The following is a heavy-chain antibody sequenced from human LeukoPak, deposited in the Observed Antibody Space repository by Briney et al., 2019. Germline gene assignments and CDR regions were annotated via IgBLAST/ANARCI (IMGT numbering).Heavy chain of an antibody. CDR1: GFTFSSYG. J-gene: IGHJ6*04. D-gene: IGHD3-10*02. CDR3: AELGITMIGGV. Sequence: PGGSLRLSCAASGFTFSSYGMHWVRQAPGKGLEWVAYIQYDGSNEQYAHSVKGRFRISRDSSKNILYLQMNSLRAEDTAVYYCAELGITMIGGVWGKGTTVTISS. V-gene: IGHV3-30*02. CDR2: IQYDGSNE.